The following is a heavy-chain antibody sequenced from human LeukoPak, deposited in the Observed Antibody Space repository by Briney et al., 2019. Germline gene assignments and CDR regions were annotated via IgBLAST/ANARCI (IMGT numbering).Heavy chain of an antibody. CDR1: GGAISSGAYY. CDR2: IYISGTA. Sequence: PSETLSLTCTVSGGAISSGAYYSTWIRQPSGKRLEWIGRIYISGTANSHPSLESPATLSIDASKNQFSLNLRPVSAADTAVYYCASGVNPGVRGIDSWGRGMLVTVSS. J-gene: IGHJ4*02. CDR3: ASGVNPGVRGIDS. V-gene: IGHV4-61*02. D-gene: IGHD4-23*01.